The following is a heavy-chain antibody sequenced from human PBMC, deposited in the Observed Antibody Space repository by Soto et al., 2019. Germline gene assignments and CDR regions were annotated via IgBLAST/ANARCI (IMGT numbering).Heavy chain of an antibody. CDR3: ARAYYDILTVYYKTYGAFDI. D-gene: IGHD3-9*01. J-gene: IGHJ3*02. Sequence: GGSLRLSCAASGFTFSSYAMHWVRQAPGKGLEWVAVISYDGSNKYYADSVKGRFTISRDNSKNTLYLKIRSLRAEETNGYYSARAYYDILTVYYKTYGAFDIWGQGTMVTVSS. CDR2: ISYDGSNK. V-gene: IGHV3-30-3*01. CDR1: GFTFSSYA.